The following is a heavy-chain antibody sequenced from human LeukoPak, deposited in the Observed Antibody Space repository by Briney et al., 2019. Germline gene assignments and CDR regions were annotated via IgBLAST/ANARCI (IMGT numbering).Heavy chain of an antibody. CDR3: ATQPEVGRHNAFDI. J-gene: IGHJ3*02. CDR2: IYYSGST. Sequence: PSETLSLTCTVSGGSISSGGYYWSWIRQHPGKGLEWIGYIYYSGSTYYNPSLKSRVIISVDTSKNQFSLKLSSVTAADMAVYYCATQPEVGRHNAFDIWGQGTMVTVSS. CDR1: GGSISSGGYY. D-gene: IGHD3/OR15-3a*01. V-gene: IGHV4-31*03.